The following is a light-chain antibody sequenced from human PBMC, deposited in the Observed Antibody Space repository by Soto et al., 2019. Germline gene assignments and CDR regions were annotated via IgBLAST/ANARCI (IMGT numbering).Light chain of an antibody. J-gene: IGLJ2*01. V-gene: IGLV3-1*01. CDR3: QAWDSSTVV. CDR2: QNN. Sequence: SYELTQPPSVSVSPGQTASITCSGDKLGEKYVCWYQQRPGQSPVLVIYQNNKRPSGISERFSGSKSGNTAILTVSGIQAMDEADYYCQAWDSSTVVFGGGTKLTVL. CDR1: KLGEKY.